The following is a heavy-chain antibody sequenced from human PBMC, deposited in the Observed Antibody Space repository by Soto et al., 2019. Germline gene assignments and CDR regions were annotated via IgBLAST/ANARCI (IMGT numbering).Heavy chain of an antibody. CDR3: VKNYDSSGYPFDV. CDR1: GFTFSDFG. Sequence: QVQVVESGGGVVQSGRSLRLSCEASGFTFSDFGMHWVRQAPGKGLEWVAVISNDGNNKYYADSVRGLFTISRDSSKSTVNLHMNILRTQAKALYYCVKNYDSSGYPFDVWGEGITITVSS. V-gene: IGHV3-30*18. J-gene: IGHJ6*04. CDR2: ISNDGNNK. D-gene: IGHD3-22*01.